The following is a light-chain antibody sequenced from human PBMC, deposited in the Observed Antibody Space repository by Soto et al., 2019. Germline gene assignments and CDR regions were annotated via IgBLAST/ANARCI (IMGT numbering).Light chain of an antibody. V-gene: IGLV2-8*01. CDR3: SSYAGSNNFV. Sequence: QSVLPQPPSSSGSPGQSVTISCTGTSSDVGGYNYVSWYQQHPGKAPELMIYEVSKRPSGVPDRFSGSKSGNTASLTVSGLQAEDEADYYCSSYAGSNNFVFGTGTKVTVL. CDR1: SSDVGGYNY. CDR2: EVS. J-gene: IGLJ1*01.